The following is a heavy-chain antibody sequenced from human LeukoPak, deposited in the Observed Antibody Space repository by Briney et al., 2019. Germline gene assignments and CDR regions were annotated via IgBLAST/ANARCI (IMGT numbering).Heavy chain of an antibody. D-gene: IGHD2-15*01. CDR1: GFTFSSYW. Sequence: PGGSLRLSCAASGFTFSSYWMSWVRQAPGKGLVWVANIKQDGSEKYYVDSVKGRFTISRDNAKNSLYLQMNSLRAEDTAVYYCARPRGYCSGGSCRYYFDYWGQGTLVTVSS. V-gene: IGHV3-7*01. CDR3: ARPRGYCSGGSCRYYFDY. CDR2: IKQDGSEK. J-gene: IGHJ4*02.